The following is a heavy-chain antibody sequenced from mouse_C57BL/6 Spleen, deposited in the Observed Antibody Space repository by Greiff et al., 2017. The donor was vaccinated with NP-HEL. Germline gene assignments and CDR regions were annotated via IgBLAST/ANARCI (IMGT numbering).Heavy chain of an antibody. D-gene: IGHD1-1*01. V-gene: IGHV3-6*01. J-gene: IGHJ4*01. CDR3: ARVRLLYAMDY. CDR2: ISYDGSN. CDR1: GYSITSGYY. Sequence: DVQLVESGPGLVKPSQSLSLTCSVTGYSITSGYYWNWIRQFPGNKLEWMGYISYDGSNNYNPSLKNRISITRDTSKNQFFLKLNSVTTEDTATYYCARVRLLYAMDYWGQGTSVTVSS.